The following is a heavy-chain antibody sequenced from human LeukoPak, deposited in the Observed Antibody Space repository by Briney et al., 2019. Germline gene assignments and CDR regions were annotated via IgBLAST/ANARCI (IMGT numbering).Heavy chain of an antibody. CDR1: GDSVSSQNGV. CDR2: TYYRSKWYN. V-gene: IGHV6-1*01. D-gene: IGHD6-19*01. Sequence: SQTLSLTCVVSGDSVSSQNGVWNWIRQSPSRGLEWLGRTYYRSKWYNDYAESMEGRMTISQDTSKNQYSLHLNSVTPDDTAVYYCARDFGTTGWHTFDYWGQGTLVTVSS. J-gene: IGHJ4*02. CDR3: ARDFGTTGWHTFDY.